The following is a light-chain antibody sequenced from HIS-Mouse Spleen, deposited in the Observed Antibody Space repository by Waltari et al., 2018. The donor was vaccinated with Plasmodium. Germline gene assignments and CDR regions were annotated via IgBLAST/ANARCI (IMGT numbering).Light chain of an antibody. V-gene: IGKV4-1*01. CDR1: QSVLYSSNNKNY. J-gene: IGKJ1*01. CDR3: QQYYSTLTWT. CDR2: WAS. Sequence: DIVMTQSPDSLAVSLGERATINCKSSQSVLYSSNNKNYLAWYQQKPGPPPKLLMYWASTRESGVPDRFSGSVSGTDFTLTISSLQAEDVAVYYCQQYYSTLTWTFGQGTKVEIK.